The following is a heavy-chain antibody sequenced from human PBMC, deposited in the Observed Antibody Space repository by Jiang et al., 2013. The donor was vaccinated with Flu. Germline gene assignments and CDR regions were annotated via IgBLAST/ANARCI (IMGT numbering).Heavy chain of an antibody. V-gene: IGHV3-23*01. D-gene: IGHD4-17*01. CDR3: AKAVVVSPTVFDS. Sequence: LTLSCAASGFTFSSYALSWVRPAPGKGLEWVSGIRSRGDNTYYTDSVKGRFTISRDNSKNTLTLQMNGLRVEDTALYYCAKAVVVSPTVFDSWGQGTLVTVSS. J-gene: IGHJ4*02. CDR2: IRSRGDNT. CDR1: GFTFSSYA.